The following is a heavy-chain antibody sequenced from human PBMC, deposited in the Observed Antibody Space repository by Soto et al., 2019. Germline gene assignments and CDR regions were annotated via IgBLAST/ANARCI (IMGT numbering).Heavy chain of an antibody. CDR1: GGTFRRYA. CDR3: ARDLEGDNYDCWSGPPTHYNWFDP. Sequence: SVKVSCKASGGTFRRYAISWVRQAPGQGLEWMGGVIPIFGTASYAQKFQGRVTITADESTSTAYMELSSLRSEDTAVYYCARDLEGDNYDCWSGPPTHYNWFDPWGQGTLVTVSS. CDR2: VIPIFGTA. V-gene: IGHV1-69*13. J-gene: IGHJ5*02. D-gene: IGHD3-3*01.